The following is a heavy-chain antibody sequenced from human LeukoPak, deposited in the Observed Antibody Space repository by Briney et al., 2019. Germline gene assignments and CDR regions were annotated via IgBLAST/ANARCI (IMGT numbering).Heavy chain of an antibody. CDR2: ITSSSSYI. CDR3: ARWDTAMVLPDY. CDR1: GFTFSSYS. Sequence: GGSLRLSCAASGFTFSSYSMNWVRQAPGEGLEWVSSITSSSSYIYYADSVKGRFTISRDNAKNSLYLQMNSLRAEDTAVYYCARWDTAMVLPDYWGQGTLVTVSS. D-gene: IGHD5-18*01. J-gene: IGHJ4*02. V-gene: IGHV3-21*01.